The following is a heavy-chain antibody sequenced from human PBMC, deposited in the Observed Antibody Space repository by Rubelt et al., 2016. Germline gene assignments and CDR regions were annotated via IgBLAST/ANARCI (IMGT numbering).Heavy chain of an antibody. CDR3: ARDRGGSYYYYYNGMDV. CDR1: GGSISSYY. Sequence: QVQLQESGPGLVKPSETLSLTCTVSGGSISSYYWSWIRQPAGKGLEWIGRIYSSGITNYNPSLKSRVIMSVDTSKNQFSLKVSSVTAADTAVYYCARDRGGSYYYYYNGMDVWRQGTTGTVSS. J-gene: IGHJ6*02. CDR2: IYSSGIT. V-gene: IGHV4-4*07. D-gene: IGHD3-10*01.